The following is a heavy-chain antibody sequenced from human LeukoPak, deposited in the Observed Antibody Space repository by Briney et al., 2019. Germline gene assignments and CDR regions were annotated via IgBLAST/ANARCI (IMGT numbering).Heavy chain of an antibody. D-gene: IGHD5-18*01. CDR1: GLIFSNYW. V-gene: IGHV3-7*03. CDR2: IKQDGSEK. Sequence: GGSLRLSCAASGLIFSNYWMSWVRQAPGKGLEWVANIKQDGSEKYYVDSVKGRFTISRDNAKKSLYLQTDSLRAEDTAVYYCARSVSWVDTVMVTWYFDYWGQGTRVTVSS. J-gene: IGHJ4*02. CDR3: ARSVSWVDTVMVTWYFDY.